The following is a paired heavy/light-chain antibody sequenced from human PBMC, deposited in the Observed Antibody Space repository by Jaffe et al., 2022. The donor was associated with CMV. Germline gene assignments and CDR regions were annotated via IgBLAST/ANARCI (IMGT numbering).Light chain of an antibody. CDR2: AAS. J-gene: IGKJ3*01. Sequence: DIQLTQSPSFLSASVGDRVTITCRASQGISSYLAWYQQKPGKAPKLLIYAASTLQSGVPSRFSGSGSGTEFTLTISSLQPEDFATYYCQQLNSYPGFTFGPGTKVDIK. V-gene: IGKV1-9*01. CDR3: QQLNSYPGFT. CDR1: QGISSY.
Heavy chain of an antibody. Sequence: EVQLVESGGGLVKPGGSLRLSCAASGFTFSSYSMNWVRQAPGKGLEWVSSISSSSSYIYYADSVKGRFTISRDNAKNSLYLQMNSLRAEDTAVYYCARENYDILTGSFDAFDIWGQGTMVTVSS. V-gene: IGHV3-21*01. CDR2: ISSSSSYI. CDR1: GFTFSSYS. CDR3: ARENYDILTGSFDAFDI. J-gene: IGHJ3*02. D-gene: IGHD3-9*01.